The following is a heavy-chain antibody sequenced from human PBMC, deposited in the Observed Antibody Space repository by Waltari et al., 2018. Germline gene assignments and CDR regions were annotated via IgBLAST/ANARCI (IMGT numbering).Heavy chain of an antibody. CDR2: IKSDTYGGTT. CDR3: TQIALWFGDPVDY. CDR1: GFHLNKAG. V-gene: IGHV3-15*07. D-gene: IGHD3-10*01. J-gene: IGHJ4*02. Sequence: EVQLVESGGGLVEPGGSLRITCGGSGFHLNKAGMPWVRQAPGKGLEWLGRIKSDTYGGTTDYAAPVKGRFTISRDDSKNTLYLQMNSLKTEDTAGYYCTQIALWFGDPVDYWGQGTLVTVSA.